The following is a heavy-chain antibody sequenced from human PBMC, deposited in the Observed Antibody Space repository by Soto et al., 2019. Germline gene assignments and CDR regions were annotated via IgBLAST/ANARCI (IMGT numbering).Heavy chain of an antibody. CDR3: ARGAAVAGGNIWFDP. D-gene: IGHD6-19*01. V-gene: IGHV1-46*01. Sequence: ASVKVSCKASGYSFINFYVHWVRQAPGQGLVWMGIINFSGGGTTYAQKFQGRVTMTRDTSTNTVYMQLTSLRSDDTAVYYCARGAAVAGGNIWFDPWGQGTLVTVSS. J-gene: IGHJ5*02. CDR2: INFSGGGT. CDR1: GYSFINFY.